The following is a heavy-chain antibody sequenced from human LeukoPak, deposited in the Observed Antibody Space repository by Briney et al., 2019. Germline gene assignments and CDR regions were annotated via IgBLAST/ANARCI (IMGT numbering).Heavy chain of an antibody. CDR2: IKQDGSEK. J-gene: IGHJ4*02. Sequence: GGSLRLSCAASGSTFSSYWMSWVRQAPGKGLEWVANIKQDGSEKYYVDSVKGRFTISRDNAKNSLYLQMNSLRAEDTAVYYCARKLMVYALDYWGQGTLVTVSS. CDR3: ARKLMVYALDY. D-gene: IGHD2-8*01. CDR1: GSTFSSYW. V-gene: IGHV3-7*01.